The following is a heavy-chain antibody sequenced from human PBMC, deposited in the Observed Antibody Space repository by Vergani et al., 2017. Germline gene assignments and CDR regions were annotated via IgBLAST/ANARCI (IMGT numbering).Heavy chain of an antibody. J-gene: IGHJ6*02. CDR2: ISAYNCNT. CDR3: ARARIGETIPGAYYYGMDV. V-gene: IGHV1-18*01. D-gene: IGHD3-10*01. CDR1: GYTFTSYG. Sequence: QVQLVQSGAEVKKPGASVKVSCKASGYTFTSYGISWVRQAPGQGLEWMGWISAYNCNTNYAQKLQSRVTMTTDTSTSTAYMELRSLRSDDTAVYYCARARIGETIPGAYYYGMDVWGQGTTVTVSS.